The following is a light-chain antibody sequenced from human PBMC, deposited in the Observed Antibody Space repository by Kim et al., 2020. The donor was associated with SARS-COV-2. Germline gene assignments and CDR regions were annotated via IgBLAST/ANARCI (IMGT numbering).Light chain of an antibody. CDR3: QQSNRIPLT. Sequence: DIQMTQSPSSLSASVGDRVTMTCRASQSISSHLNWYQQKPGKAPKLLIYGASSLQSGVPSRFSGSGSGTDFSLTISSLQPEDFATYYCQQSNRIPLTFGGGTKVDIK. CDR2: GAS. CDR1: QSISSH. J-gene: IGKJ4*01. V-gene: IGKV1-39*01.